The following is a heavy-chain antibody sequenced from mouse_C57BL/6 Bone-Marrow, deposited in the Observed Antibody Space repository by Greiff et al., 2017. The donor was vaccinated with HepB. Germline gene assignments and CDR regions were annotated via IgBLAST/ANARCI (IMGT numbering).Heavy chain of an antibody. J-gene: IGHJ3*01. D-gene: IGHD2-2*01. Sequence: EVQLQQSGTVLARPGASVKMSCKTSGYTFTSYWMHWVKQRPGQGLEWIGAIYPGNSDTSYNQKFKGKAKLTAVTSASTAYMELSSLTNEDSAVYYCTRSWWLRAWFGYWGQGTLVTVSA. CDR2: IYPGNSDT. V-gene: IGHV1-5*01. CDR1: GYTFTSYW. CDR3: TRSWWLRAWFGY.